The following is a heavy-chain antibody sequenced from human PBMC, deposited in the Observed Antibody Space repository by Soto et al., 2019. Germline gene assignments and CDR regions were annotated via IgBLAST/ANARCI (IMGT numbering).Heavy chain of an antibody. D-gene: IGHD5-12*01. J-gene: IGHJ4*02. CDR1: GFTFTSSA. V-gene: IGHV1-58*02. CDR3: AHRGYDPYYFAY. Sequence: SVKVSCKASGFTFTSSAMQWVRQARGQRLEWIGWIVVGSGNTNYAQKFQERVTITRDMSTSTAYMELSSLRSEDTAVYYCAHRGYDPYYFAYWGQGTLVPVSS. CDR2: IVVGSGNT.